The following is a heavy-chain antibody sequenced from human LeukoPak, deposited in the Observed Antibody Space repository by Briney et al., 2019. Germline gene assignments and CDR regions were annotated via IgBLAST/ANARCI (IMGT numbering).Heavy chain of an antibody. Sequence: SETLSLTCNVSGGSISGYHWSWIRQPPGKGLEWLGYIYYSGSSNYNPSLKSRVTMSADTSKNQFSLKLSSVTAADTAVYYCARGRRDGMDVWGQGTTVTVSS. V-gene: IGHV4-59*12. CDR2: IYYSGSS. CDR1: GGSISGYH. J-gene: IGHJ6*02. CDR3: ARGRRDGMDV.